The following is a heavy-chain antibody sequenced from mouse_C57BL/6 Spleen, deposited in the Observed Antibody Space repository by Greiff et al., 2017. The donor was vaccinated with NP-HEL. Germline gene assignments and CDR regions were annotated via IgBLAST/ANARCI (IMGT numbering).Heavy chain of an antibody. CDR1: GFTFSDYG. D-gene: IGHD2-2*01. CDR2: ISSGSSTI. V-gene: IGHV5-17*01. Sequence: EVQGVESGGGLVKPGGSLKLSCAASGFTFSDYGMHWVRQAPEKGLEWVAYISSGSSTIYYADTVKGRFTISRANAKNTLFLQMTSLRSEDTAMYYCARSVTAYAMDYWGKGTSVTVSS. J-gene: IGHJ4*01. CDR3: ARSVTAYAMDY.